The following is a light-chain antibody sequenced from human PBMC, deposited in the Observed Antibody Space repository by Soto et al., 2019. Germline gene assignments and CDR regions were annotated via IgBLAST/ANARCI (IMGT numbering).Light chain of an antibody. CDR2: DAS. CDR1: QGIGTY. V-gene: IGKV1-39*01. Sequence: DIHLTQSPSSLSASVGDRVTISCRATQGIGTYLTWYQQKPGRAPNLLIYDASTLQTGAPSQFSGRASATDFTLTISSLQPEDVGTYFCQQTYSTPPWTFGQGTRVEI. CDR3: QQTYSTPPWT. J-gene: IGKJ1*01.